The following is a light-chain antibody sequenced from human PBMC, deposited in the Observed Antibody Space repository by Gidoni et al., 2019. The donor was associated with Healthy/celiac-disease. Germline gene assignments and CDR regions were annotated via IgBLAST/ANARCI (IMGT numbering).Light chain of an antibody. Sequence: DIVMTQSPDSLAVSLGERATINCKSSQSVLYSSNNKNYLAWYQQKPGQPPKLLIYWASTRESGVPDRFSGSGFGTDFTLTISSLQAEDVAVYYCQQYYSTPPTFXGXTKVXIK. CDR3: QQYYSTPPT. V-gene: IGKV4-1*01. CDR2: WAS. CDR1: QSVLYSSNNKNY. J-gene: IGKJ4*01.